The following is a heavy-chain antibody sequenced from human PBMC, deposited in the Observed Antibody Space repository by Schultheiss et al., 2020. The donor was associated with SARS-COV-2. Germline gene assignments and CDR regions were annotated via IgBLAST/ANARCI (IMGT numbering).Heavy chain of an antibody. Sequence: GGSLRLSCAASGFTFSSYAMHWVRQAPGKGLEWVAVIWYDGSNKYYADSVKGRFTISRDNAKNSLYLQMNSLRAEDTAVYYCARDGRYCSSTSCHAFDIWGQGTMVTVSS. D-gene: IGHD2-2*01. CDR1: GFTFSSYA. CDR2: IWYDGSNK. CDR3: ARDGRYCSSTSCHAFDI. V-gene: IGHV3-33*08. J-gene: IGHJ3*02.